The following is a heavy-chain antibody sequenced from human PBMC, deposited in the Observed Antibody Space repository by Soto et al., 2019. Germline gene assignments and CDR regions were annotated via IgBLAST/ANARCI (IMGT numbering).Heavy chain of an antibody. J-gene: IGHJ4*02. Sequence: QVRLQESGPGLVKPSETLSLTCTVSGGSISSYYWSWIRQPPGKGLEWIGYIYYSGSTNYNSSLKSRFTISVDTSKNQFSLKLSSVTAADTAVYYCATYGDLLYWGQGTLVTVSS. CDR2: IYYSGST. V-gene: IGHV4-59*01. D-gene: IGHD4-17*01. CDR3: ATYGDLLY. CDR1: GGSISSYY.